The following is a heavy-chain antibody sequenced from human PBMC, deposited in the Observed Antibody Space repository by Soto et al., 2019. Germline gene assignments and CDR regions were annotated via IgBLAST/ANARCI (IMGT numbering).Heavy chain of an antibody. Sequence: GGSLRLSCAASGFTFSSYAMHWVRQAPGKWLEWVAVISYDGSNKYYADSVKGRFTISRDNSKNTLYLQMNSLRAEDTAVYYCARGSAAAGPDYYYYGMDVWGQGXTVTVYS. CDR1: GFTFSSYA. D-gene: IGHD6-13*01. CDR2: ISYDGSNK. CDR3: ARGSAAAGPDYYYYGMDV. J-gene: IGHJ6*02. V-gene: IGHV3-30-3*01.